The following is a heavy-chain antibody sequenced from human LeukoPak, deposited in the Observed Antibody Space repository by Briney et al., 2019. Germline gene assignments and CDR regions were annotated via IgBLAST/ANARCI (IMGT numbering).Heavy chain of an antibody. J-gene: IGHJ4*02. CDR3: ATDLRDGYNLWY. CDR2: FDPEDGET. Sequence: ASVQVSCKVSGYTLTELSMHWVRQAPGKGLEWMGGFDPEDGETIYAQRFQGRVTMTEDTSTDTAYMELSSLRSEDTAVYYCATDLRDGYNLWYWGQGTLVTVSS. CDR1: GYTLTELS. D-gene: IGHD5-24*01. V-gene: IGHV1-24*01.